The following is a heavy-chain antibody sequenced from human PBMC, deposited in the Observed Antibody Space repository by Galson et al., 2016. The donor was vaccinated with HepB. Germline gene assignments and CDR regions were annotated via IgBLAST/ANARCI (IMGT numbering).Heavy chain of an antibody. V-gene: IGHV3-49*03. CDR3: TGCSSGWYPHGMDV. J-gene: IGHJ6*02. D-gene: IGHD6-19*01. Sequence: SLRLSCAGSGFTFGDYGMSWFRQAPGEGLEWLGFIRSKAYGATTEYGASVKGRFTISRDDSKSIAYLQMNSLKTEDTAVYYCTGCSSGWYPHGMDVWGQGTTVTVSS. CDR1: GFTFGDYG. CDR2: IRSKAYGATT.